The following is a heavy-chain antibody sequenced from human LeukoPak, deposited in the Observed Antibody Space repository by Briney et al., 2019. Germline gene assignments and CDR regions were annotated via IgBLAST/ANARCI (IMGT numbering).Heavy chain of an antibody. Sequence: GGSLRLPCAASGFTFSSYGMHWVRQAPGKGLEWVAVISYDGSNKYYADSVKGRFTISRDNSKNTLYLQMNSLRAEDTAVYYCAKSGPYGSGTGISVDYWGQGTLVTVSS. CDR3: AKSGPYGSGTGISVDY. J-gene: IGHJ4*02. V-gene: IGHV3-30*18. CDR2: ISYDGSNK. D-gene: IGHD3-10*01. CDR1: GFTFSSYG.